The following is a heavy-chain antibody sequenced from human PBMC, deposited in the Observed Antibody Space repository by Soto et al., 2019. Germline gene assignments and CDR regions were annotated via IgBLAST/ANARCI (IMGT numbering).Heavy chain of an antibody. J-gene: IGHJ4*02. CDR1: GGSISSGGYY. D-gene: IGHD3-10*01. V-gene: IGHV4-31*03. CDR3: ARGITMIXGVILTPYFDY. CDR2: IYYSGST. Sequence: QVQLQESGPGLVKPSQTLSLTCTVSGGSISSGGYYWSWIRQHPGKGLEWIGYIYYSGSTYYNPSLKSRVTISVDTSKNQFSLKLSSVTAADTAVYYCARGITMIXGVILTPYFDYWGQGTLVTVSS.